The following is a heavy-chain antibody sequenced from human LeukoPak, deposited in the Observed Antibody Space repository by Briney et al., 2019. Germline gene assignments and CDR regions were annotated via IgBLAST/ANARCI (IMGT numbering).Heavy chain of an antibody. CDR2: INHSGST. V-gene: IGHV4-34*01. D-gene: IGHD6-13*01. J-gene: IGHJ6*03. CDR1: GGSFSGYY. CDR3: ARGSYSKTRGYYYYYMDV. Sequence: SETLSLTCAAYGGSFSGYYWSWIRQPPGKGLEWIGEINHSGSTNYNPSLKRRVNISVDTSKNQFSLKRSSVTAADTAVHHCARGSYSKTRGYYYYYMDVWGKGTTVTVSS.